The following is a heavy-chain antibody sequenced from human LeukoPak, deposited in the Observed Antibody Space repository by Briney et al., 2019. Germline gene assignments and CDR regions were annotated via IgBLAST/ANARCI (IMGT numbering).Heavy chain of an antibody. Sequence: PGGSLRLSCAASGFTFSSYAMSWVRQAPGKGLEWVSAISGSGGSTYYTDSVKGRFTISRDNSKSTLYLQMNSLRAEDTAVYYCARIYSSGRGNDALDIWGQGTMVSVSS. J-gene: IGHJ3*02. CDR3: ARIYSSGRGNDALDI. D-gene: IGHD6-19*01. CDR1: GFTFSSYA. CDR2: ISGSGGST. V-gene: IGHV3-23*01.